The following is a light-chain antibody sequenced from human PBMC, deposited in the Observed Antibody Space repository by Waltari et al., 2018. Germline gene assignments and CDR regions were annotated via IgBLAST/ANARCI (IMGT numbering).Light chain of an antibody. CDR2: KDT. CDR1: ALPDQY. J-gene: IGLJ2*01. CDR3: QSADSSGTL. V-gene: IGLV3-25*03. Sequence: SSELTQSPSVSVSPGQTARITCSGDALPDQYAFWYQQKPGQAPVLVIDKDTGRPSGIPERFSGSSSGTTVTLTISGVQAEDEADYYCQSADSSGTLFGGGTKLTVL.